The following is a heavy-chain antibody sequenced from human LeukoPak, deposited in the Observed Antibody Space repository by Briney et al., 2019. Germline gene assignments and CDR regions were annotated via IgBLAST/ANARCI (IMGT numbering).Heavy chain of an antibody. Sequence: SETLSLTCTVSGASISSYYWSRIRQPPGKGLEWIASRHYRGTTNYNPSLESRVTISVDTSRKQFSLKLSSVTAADTAVYYCARGMWPVGVSYFDYWGQGILVTVSS. V-gene: IGHV4-59*01. J-gene: IGHJ4*02. D-gene: IGHD6-19*01. CDR2: RHYRGTT. CDR1: GASISSYY. CDR3: ARGMWPVGVSYFDY.